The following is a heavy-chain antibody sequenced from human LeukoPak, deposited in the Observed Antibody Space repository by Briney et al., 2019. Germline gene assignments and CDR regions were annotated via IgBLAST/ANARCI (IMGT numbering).Heavy chain of an antibody. Sequence: NSSETLSLTCTVSGGSISSSSYYWGWIRQPPGKGLEWIGSIYYSGSTYYNPSLKSRVTISVDTSKIQISLKLNSVTAAGTAVYYCARLRDYYYNYMDVWGKGTTVTISS. V-gene: IGHV4-39*01. CDR3: ARLRDYYYNYMDV. J-gene: IGHJ6*03. CDR1: GGSISSSSYY. CDR2: IYYSGST.